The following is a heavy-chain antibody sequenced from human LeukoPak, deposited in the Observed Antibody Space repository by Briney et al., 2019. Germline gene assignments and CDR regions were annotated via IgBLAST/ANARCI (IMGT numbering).Heavy chain of an antibody. CDR2: INGDGRNI. CDR3: TRDLMDYDVSTGLHHYYMDV. J-gene: IGHJ6*02. CDR1: GLTFSSYW. Sequence: KPGGSLRLSCVASGLTFSSYWMHWVRKDPTKGLVWVSRINGDGRNINYADSVRGRFTISRDNAKNTLYLQMNTLRVEDTAVYYCTRDLMDYDVSTGLHHYYMDVWGQGTTVTVSS. D-gene: IGHD3-9*01. V-gene: IGHV3-74*01.